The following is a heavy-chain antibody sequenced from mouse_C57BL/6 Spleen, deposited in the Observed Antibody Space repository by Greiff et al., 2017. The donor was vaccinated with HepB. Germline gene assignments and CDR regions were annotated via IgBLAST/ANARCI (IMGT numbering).Heavy chain of an antibody. CDR1: GYSFTGYY. Sequence: EVQLQQSGPELVKPGASVKISCKASGYSFTGYYMNWVKQSPEKSLEWIGEINPSTGGTTYNQKFKAKATLTVDKSSSTAYMQLKSLTSEESAVYYCAKVYYYGSRTGDYFDYWGQGTTLTVSS. J-gene: IGHJ2*01. CDR3: AKVYYYGSRTGDYFDY. D-gene: IGHD1-1*01. V-gene: IGHV1-42*01. CDR2: INPSTGGT.